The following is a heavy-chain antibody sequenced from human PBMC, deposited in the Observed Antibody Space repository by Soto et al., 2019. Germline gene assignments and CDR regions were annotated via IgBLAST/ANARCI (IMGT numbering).Heavy chain of an antibody. CDR3: ARTSRGYSGYADYYYYMDV. V-gene: IGHV5-51*01. CDR2: IYPGDSDT. J-gene: IGHJ6*03. CDR1: GYSFTSYW. D-gene: IGHD5-12*01. Sequence: GESLKISCQGSGYSFTSYWIGWVRQMPGKGLEWMGIIYPGDSDTRYSPSFQGQVTISADKSISTAYLQWSSLKASDTAMYYCARTSRGYSGYADYYYYMDVWGKGTTVTVSS.